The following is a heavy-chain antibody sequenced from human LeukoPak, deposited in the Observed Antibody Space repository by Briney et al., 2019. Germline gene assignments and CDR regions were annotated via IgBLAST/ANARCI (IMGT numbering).Heavy chain of an antibody. CDR1: GYSISSGYY. CDR3: ARGVVAAPTNFDY. V-gene: IGHV4-38-2*02. Sequence: SETLSLTCTVSGYSISSGYYWGWIRQPPGKGLEWIGSIYHSGSTYYNPSLKSRVTISVDTSKNQFSLKLSSVTAADTAVYYCARGVVAAPTNFDYWGQGTLVTVSS. D-gene: IGHD2-15*01. CDR2: IYHSGST. J-gene: IGHJ4*02.